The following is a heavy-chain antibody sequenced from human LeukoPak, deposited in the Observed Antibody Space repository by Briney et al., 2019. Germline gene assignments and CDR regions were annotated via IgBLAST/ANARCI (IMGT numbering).Heavy chain of an antibody. CDR2: INSDGSST. D-gene: IGHD3-3*01. J-gene: IGHJ5*02. CDR1: GFTFSSYW. Sequence: GGSLRLSCAASGFTFSSYWMHWVRQAPGKGLVWVSRINSDGSSTSYADSVKGRFTISRDNAKNTLYLQMNSLRAEDTAVYYCARERKDSYYDFWIGNNWFAPWGQETLVTVSS. CDR3: ARERKDSYYDFWIGNNWFAP. V-gene: IGHV3-74*01.